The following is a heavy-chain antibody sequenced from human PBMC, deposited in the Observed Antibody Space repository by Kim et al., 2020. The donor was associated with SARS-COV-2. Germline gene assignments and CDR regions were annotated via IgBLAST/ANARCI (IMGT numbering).Heavy chain of an antibody. CDR2: ISGNGNTN. Sequence: GGSLRLSCAASGFTFSSYEMHWVRQAPGKGLEWVSCISGNGNTNYSAYAVRGRFTISIANDKNTLSLQLHILSAEDTAVSYCASSRNHSPVVYWG. CDR3: ASSRNHSPVVY. D-gene: IGHD2-15*01. CDR1: GFTFSSYE. V-gene: IGHV3-48*03. J-gene: IGHJ4*01.